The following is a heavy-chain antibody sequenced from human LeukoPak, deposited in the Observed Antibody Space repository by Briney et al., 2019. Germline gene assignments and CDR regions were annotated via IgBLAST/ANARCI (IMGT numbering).Heavy chain of an antibody. J-gene: IGHJ4*02. CDR2: ISPSSTRI. V-gene: IGHV3-48*03. D-gene: IGHD4-17*01. CDR1: GFTFSSYD. CDR3: ASGLDYGGKGPAH. Sequence: PGGSLRLSCAASGFTFSSYDMNWVRQAPGKGLEWVSYISPSSTRIDYAASVRGRFTISRDNAKNSLYLQMDSLRANDTAVYYCASGLDYGGKGPAHWGQGTVVIVSS.